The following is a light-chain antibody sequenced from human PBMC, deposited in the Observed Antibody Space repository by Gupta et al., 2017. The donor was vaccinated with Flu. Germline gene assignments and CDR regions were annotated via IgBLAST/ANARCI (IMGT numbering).Light chain of an antibody. V-gene: IGLV1-51*02. CDR3: GTWDNSLSAVI. CDR1: SSNIGVAY. Sequence: QSVLTQPPSVSAAPGQKVTISCPGSSSNIGVAYVSWYQALPGTVPTLLIYENNQRPSGIPDRFSGSKSGTSATLGITGLQTGDEADYYCGTWDNSLSAVIFGGGTKLTVL. CDR2: ENN. J-gene: IGLJ2*01.